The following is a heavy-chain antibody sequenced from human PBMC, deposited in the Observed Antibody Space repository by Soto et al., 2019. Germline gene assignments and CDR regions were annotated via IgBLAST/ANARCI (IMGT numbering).Heavy chain of an antibody. CDR2: IGGNGATT. CDR1: GFTFSTYA. J-gene: IGHJ4*02. CDR3: AKTLYGGCDY. V-gene: IGHV3-23*01. Sequence: GGSLRLSCIASGFTFSTYAMSWVRQAPGKGLEWVSGIGGNGATTRYADSVKGRFTISRDNSKNTVYLQMNNLRVEDTAVYYCAKTLYGGCDYWGRGTLVTVSS. D-gene: IGHD5-12*01.